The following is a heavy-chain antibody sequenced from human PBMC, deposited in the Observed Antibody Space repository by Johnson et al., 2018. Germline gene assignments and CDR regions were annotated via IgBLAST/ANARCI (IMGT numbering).Heavy chain of an antibody. D-gene: IGHD6-19*01. CDR1: GFTFSNYW. Sequence: VQLVESGGGLVQPGGSLRLSCAASGFTFSNYWMHWVRQAPGEGLVWVSRINSDETTTTYAAYVKGQFTISRDNAKNTLYLQMNSLRPEDTAVYYCARQGQWLDNAFDIWGQGTMVTVSS. J-gene: IGHJ3*02. V-gene: IGHV3-74*03. CDR2: INSDETTT. CDR3: ARQGQWLDNAFDI.